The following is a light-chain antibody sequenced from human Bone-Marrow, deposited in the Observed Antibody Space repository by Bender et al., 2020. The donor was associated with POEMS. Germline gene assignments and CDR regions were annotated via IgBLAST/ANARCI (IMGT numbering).Light chain of an antibody. V-gene: IGLV1-44*01. J-gene: IGLJ1*01. CDR3: AAWDDSLNRYV. CDR2: SYS. Sequence: QSVLTQPPSVSGAPGQRVTISCSGSNSIIGTSPVSWYQQLPGTAPELLVYSYSHRPTGVPDRFSGSRSGTSASLAISGLQAEDEGDYYCAAWDDSLNRYVFGTGTKVIVL. CDR1: NSIIGTSP.